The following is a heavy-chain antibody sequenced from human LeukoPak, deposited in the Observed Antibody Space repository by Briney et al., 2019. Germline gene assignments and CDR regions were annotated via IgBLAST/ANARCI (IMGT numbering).Heavy chain of an antibody. D-gene: IGHD3-10*01. CDR2: ISAYNGNT. J-gene: IGHJ4*02. V-gene: IGHV1-18*01. CDR3: ARGKMIYGSGSYYY. Sequence: ASVKVSCKASGYTFTSYGISWVRQAPGQGLEWMGWISAYNGNTNYAQKFQGRVTMTRNTSISTAYMELSSLRSEDTAVYYCARGKMIYGSGSYYYWGQGTLVTVSS. CDR1: GYTFTSYG.